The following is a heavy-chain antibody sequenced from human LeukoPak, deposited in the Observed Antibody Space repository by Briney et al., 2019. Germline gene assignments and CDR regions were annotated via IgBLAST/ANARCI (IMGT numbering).Heavy chain of an antibody. D-gene: IGHD3-22*01. V-gene: IGHV3-23*01. CDR3: ARSYYDSSGYYYEFAY. Sequence: PGGSLRLSCAASGFTFSNYAMSWVRQAPGKGLEWVSAISGSGGSTYYADSVKGRFTVSRDNSKNTLYLQMNSLRAEDTAVYYCARSYYDSSGYYYEFAYWGQGTLVTVSS. CDR2: ISGSGGST. CDR1: GFTFSNYA. J-gene: IGHJ4*02.